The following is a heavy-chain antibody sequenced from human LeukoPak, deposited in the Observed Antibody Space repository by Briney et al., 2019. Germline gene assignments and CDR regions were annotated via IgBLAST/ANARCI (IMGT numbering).Heavy chain of an antibody. J-gene: IGHJ3*02. CDR2: IIPIFGTA. V-gene: IGHV1-69*05. Sequence: ASVKVPCKASGGTFSSYAISWVRQAPGQGLEWMGGIIPIFGTANYAQKFQGRVTITTDESTSTAYMGLSSLRSEDTAVYYCARAGYSWRGAFDIWGQGTMVTVSS. CDR3: ARAGYSWRGAFDI. D-gene: IGHD1-1*01. CDR1: GGTFSSYA.